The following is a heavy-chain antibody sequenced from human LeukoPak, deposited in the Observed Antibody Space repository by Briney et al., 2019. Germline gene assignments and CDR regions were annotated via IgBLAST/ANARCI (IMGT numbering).Heavy chain of an antibody. V-gene: IGHV4-59*01. CDR1: GGSISSYY. Sequence: SETLSLTCTVSGGSISSYYWSWIRQPPGKGLEWIGYIYYSGSTNYNPSLKSRVAISVDTSKNQFSLKLSSVTAADTAVYYCARDSSSSLDYWGQGTLVTVSS. J-gene: IGHJ4*02. D-gene: IGHD6-6*01. CDR3: ARDSSSSLDY. CDR2: IYYSGST.